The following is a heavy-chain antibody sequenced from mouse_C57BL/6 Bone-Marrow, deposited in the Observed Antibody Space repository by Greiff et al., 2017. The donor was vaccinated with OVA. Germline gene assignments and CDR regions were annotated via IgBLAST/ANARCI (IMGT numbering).Heavy chain of an antibody. J-gene: IGHJ2*01. CDR1: GYTFTSYT. V-gene: IGHV1-4*01. Sequence: VQGVESGAELARPGASVKMSCKASGYTFTSYTMHWVKQRPGQGLEWIGYINPSSGYTKYNQKFKDKATLTADKSSSTAYMQLSSLTSEDSAVYYCASTFFDYWGQGTTLTVSS. CDR3: ASTFFDY. CDR2: INPSSGYT.